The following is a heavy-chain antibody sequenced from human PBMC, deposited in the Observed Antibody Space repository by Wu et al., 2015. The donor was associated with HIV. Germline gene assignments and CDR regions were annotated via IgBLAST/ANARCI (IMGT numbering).Heavy chain of an antibody. Sequence: VQLVQSGAEMKKPGSSVKLSCKASGDSFSSYAINWVRQAPGQGLEWMGWISAYSGNTNYAQKFQGRVTMTTDTSTSTAYMELKSLRSDDTAMYYCARTVIAASGSPYYFDYWGQGTLVTVSS. CDR2: ISAYSGNT. D-gene: IGHD6-13*01. V-gene: IGHV1-18*01. CDR3: ARTVIAASGSPYYFDY. CDR1: GDSFSSYA. J-gene: IGHJ4*02.